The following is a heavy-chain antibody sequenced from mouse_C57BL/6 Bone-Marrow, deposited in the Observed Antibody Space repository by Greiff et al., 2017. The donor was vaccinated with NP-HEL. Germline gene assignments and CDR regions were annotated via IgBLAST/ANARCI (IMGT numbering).Heavy chain of an antibody. V-gene: IGHV1-72*01. CDR2: IDPNSGGT. D-gene: IGHD1-1*01. CDR3: ARSPITTVVAHWYCDV. Sequence: QVQLQQPGAELVKPGASVKLSCKASGYTFTSYWMHWVKQRPGRGLEWIGRIDPNSGGTKYNEKFKSKATLTVDKPSSTAYMQLSSLTSEDSAVYYCARSPITTVVAHWYCDVWGTGTTVTVSS. CDR1: GYTFTSYW. J-gene: IGHJ1*03.